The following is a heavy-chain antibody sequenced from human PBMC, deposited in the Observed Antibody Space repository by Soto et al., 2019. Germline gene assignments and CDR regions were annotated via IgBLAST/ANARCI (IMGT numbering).Heavy chain of an antibody. CDR3: ARNAGGTSCYDRCPLAI. D-gene: IGHD2-2*01. CDR2: IIPIFGTA. Sequence: ASVKVSCKASGGTFSSYAISWVRQAPGQGLEWMGGIIPIFGTANYAQKFQGRVTITADESTSTAYMELSSLRSEDTAVYYCARNAGGTSCYDRCPLAIWGQGTMVTVSS. V-gene: IGHV1-69*13. J-gene: IGHJ3*02. CDR1: GGTFSSYA.